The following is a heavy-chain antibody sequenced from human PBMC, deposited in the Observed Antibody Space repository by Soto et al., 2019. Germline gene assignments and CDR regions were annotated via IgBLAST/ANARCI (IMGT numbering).Heavy chain of an antibody. CDR2: ISGSGNST. CDR3: AKDRGLYYYDSSGLDY. V-gene: IGHV3-23*01. D-gene: IGHD3-22*01. CDR1: GFTFSSYA. J-gene: IGHJ4*02. Sequence: EVQLLESGGGLVQPGGSLRLSCAASGFTFSSYAMSWVRQAPGKGLEWVSPISGSGNSTNYADSVKGRFTISRDNSKNTLYLQMNSLRAEDTAVYYCAKDRGLYYYDSSGLDYWGQGTLVTVSS.